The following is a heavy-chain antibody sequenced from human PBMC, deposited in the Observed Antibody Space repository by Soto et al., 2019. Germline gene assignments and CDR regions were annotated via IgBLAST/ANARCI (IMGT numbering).Heavy chain of an antibody. D-gene: IGHD2-2*01. CDR3: ARRTSHSNKFDY. CDR1: GGSFSGYY. CDR2: INHSGST. J-gene: IGHJ4*02. V-gene: IGHV4-34*01. Sequence: QVQLQQWGAGLLTPSETLSLTCAVYGGSFSGYYWSWIRQPPGKGLEWIGEINHSGSTNYNPSLKSRVTISVDTSKNQFSLKLSSVTAADTAVYYCARRTSHSNKFDYWGQGTLVTVSS.